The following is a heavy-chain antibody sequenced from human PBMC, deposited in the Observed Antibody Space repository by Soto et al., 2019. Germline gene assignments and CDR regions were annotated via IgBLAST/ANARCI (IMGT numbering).Heavy chain of an antibody. Sequence: SVRASCNASGNTCTCHGTIFEGQAPGQGLEWMGCISAYNGNTNYPQKLQGRVTMPTDTSSSTAYMELRSLRSDDTAVYYCARDGYYDSSGYRSDFDYWGQGTLVTSPQ. J-gene: IGHJ4*02. CDR2: ISAYNGNT. CDR3: ARDGYYDSSGYRSDFDY. CDR1: GNTCTCHG. D-gene: IGHD3-22*01. V-gene: IGHV1-18*01.